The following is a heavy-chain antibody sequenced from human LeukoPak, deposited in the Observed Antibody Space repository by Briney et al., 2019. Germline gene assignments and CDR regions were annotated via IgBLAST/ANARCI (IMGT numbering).Heavy chain of an antibody. CDR1: GFTFDDYA. J-gene: IGHJ4*02. CDR3: AKDPLSYGSGPYYFDY. CDR2: ISWNSGSI. D-gene: IGHD6-25*01. V-gene: IGHV3-9*01. Sequence: GGSLRLSCAASGFTFDDYAMHWVRQAPGKGLEWVSGISWNSGSIGYADSVKGRFTISRDNAKNSLYLQMNSLRAEDTALYYCAKDPLSYGSGPYYFDYWGQGTLVTVSS.